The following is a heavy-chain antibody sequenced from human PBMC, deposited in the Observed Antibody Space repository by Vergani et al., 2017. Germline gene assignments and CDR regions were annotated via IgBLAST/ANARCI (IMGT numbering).Heavy chain of an antibody. J-gene: IGHJ4*02. CDR2: IYHSGST. CDR3: ARGLGWLRLAPVDY. D-gene: IGHD5-12*01. CDR1: GYSISSGYY. V-gene: IGHV4-38-2*01. Sequence: QVQLQESGPGLVKPSETLSLICAVSGYSISSGYYWGWIRQPPGKGLEWIGSIYHSGSTYYNPSLKSRVTISVDTSKNQFSLKLSSVTAADPAVYYCARGLGWLRLAPVDYWGQGTLVTVSS.